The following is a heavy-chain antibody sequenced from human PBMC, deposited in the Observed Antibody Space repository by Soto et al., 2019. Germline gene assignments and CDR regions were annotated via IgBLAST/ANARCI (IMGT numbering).Heavy chain of an antibody. CDR3: ARDVTVPRPFHYYGMDV. J-gene: IGHJ6*02. CDR1: GFIFSNYW. V-gene: IGHV3-7*01. D-gene: IGHD6-6*01. CDR2: IKQDGSEE. Sequence: EVQLVESGGGLVPPEGSLRLSCAASGFIFSNYWMSWVRQAPGKGLEWVANIKQDGSEEYYGDSVKGRFTISRDNAKNSLYLQMNSLRVGDTAVYYCARDVTVPRPFHYYGMDVWGQGTKVTVSS.